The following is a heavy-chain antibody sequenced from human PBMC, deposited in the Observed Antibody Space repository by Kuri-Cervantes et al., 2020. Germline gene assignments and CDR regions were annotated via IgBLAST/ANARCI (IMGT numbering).Heavy chain of an antibody. J-gene: IGHJ4*02. V-gene: IGHV4-39*07. D-gene: IGHD1-26*01. CDR1: GGSISSSSYY. Sequence: GSLRLSCTFSGGSISSSSYYWGWIRQPPGKGLEWIGSIYYRGSTHYNPSLKSRVTISVDKSKNQFSLKLSSVTAADTAVYYCARGQLQADYWGQGTLVTVSS. CDR2: IYYRGST. CDR3: ARGQLQADY.